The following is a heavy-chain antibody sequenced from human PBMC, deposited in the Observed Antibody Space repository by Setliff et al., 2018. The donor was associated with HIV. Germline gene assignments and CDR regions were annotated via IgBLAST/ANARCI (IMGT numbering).Heavy chain of an antibody. CDR2: ISGSGDST. Sequence: PGESLKISCAASGFTFSSYAMSWVRQAPGKGLEWVSAISGSGDSTFYADSLKGRFTISRDNSKNTLYLQMNSLRAEDTAVYYCAKTLPTLYPPHDYYFAMDVWGQGTTVTVSS. V-gene: IGHV3-23*01. CDR1: GFTFSSYA. D-gene: IGHD2-15*01. CDR3: AKTLPTLYPPHDYYFAMDV. J-gene: IGHJ6*02.